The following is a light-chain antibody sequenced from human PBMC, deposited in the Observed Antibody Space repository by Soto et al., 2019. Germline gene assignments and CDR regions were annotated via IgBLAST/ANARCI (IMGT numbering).Light chain of an antibody. J-gene: IGKJ3*01. CDR2: DAS. CDR3: QHRSNWLGT. CDR1: QSVSYF. V-gene: IGKV3-11*01. Sequence: EIMLTQSPATLSLSPGERATLSCRASQSVSYFLAWYQQKSGQAPRLLIYDASSRATGIPARFSGSGFGTDFTLTISSLEPEDFAVYYCQHRSNWLGTFGPGTKVDIK.